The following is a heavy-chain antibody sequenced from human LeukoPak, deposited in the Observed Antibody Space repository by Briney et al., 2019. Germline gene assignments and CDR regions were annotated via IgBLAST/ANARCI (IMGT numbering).Heavy chain of an antibody. V-gene: IGHV1-69*05. Sequence: SVKVSCKASGGTFSSYAISWVRQAPGQGLEWMGRIIPIFGTANYAQKFQGRVTITTDESMSTAYMELSSLRSEDTAVYYCARGTYCSGGSCYVGAFDIWGQGTMVTVSS. D-gene: IGHD2-15*01. CDR2: IIPIFGTA. J-gene: IGHJ3*02. CDR3: ARGTYCSGGSCYVGAFDI. CDR1: GGTFSSYA.